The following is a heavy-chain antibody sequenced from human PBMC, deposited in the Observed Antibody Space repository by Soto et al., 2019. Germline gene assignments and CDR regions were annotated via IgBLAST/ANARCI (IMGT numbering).Heavy chain of an antibody. J-gene: IGHJ4*02. CDR1: GGSISSINYY. CDR2: IYYSGST. CDR3: ARDPGNPNYFDY. Sequence: TLSLTCTVSGGSISSINYYWSWIRQHPGRGLEWIGYIYYSGSTYYNPSLKSRVSISVDTSKNQFSLRLSSVTAADTAVYYCARDPGNPNYFDYWGQGTLVTVSS. V-gene: IGHV4-31*03. D-gene: IGHD6-13*01.